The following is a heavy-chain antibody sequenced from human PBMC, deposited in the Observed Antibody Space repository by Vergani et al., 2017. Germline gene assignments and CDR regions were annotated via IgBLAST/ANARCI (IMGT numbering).Heavy chain of an antibody. CDR1: GFSLSTSGVG. CDR3: AHVHTYYDILTGYYTGALFDY. J-gene: IGHJ4*02. Sequence: QSTLKESGPTLVKPTQPLTLTCTFSGFSLSTSGVGVGWIRQPPGKALGWLALNYWNDDKRYNPSPKSRPTITKDTSKNQVVLTMTNMDPVDTATYYCAHVHTYYDILTGYYTGALFDYWGQGTLVTVSS. CDR2: NYWNDDK. D-gene: IGHD3-9*01. V-gene: IGHV2-5*01.